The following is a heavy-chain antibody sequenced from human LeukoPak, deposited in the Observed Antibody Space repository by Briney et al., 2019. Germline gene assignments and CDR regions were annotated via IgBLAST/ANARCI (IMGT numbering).Heavy chain of an antibody. CDR2: IRSKGNTYAT. Sequence: GGSLRLSCAASGFTFSGSAMHWVRQASGKGPEWVGRIRSKGNTYATAYAASVKGRFTISRDDSKNTAYLQMNSLKTEDTAVYFCTCDYGDYWNWFDRWGQGTLVTVSS. J-gene: IGHJ5*02. V-gene: IGHV3-73*01. D-gene: IGHD4-17*01. CDR1: GFTFSGSA. CDR3: TCDYGDYWNWFDR.